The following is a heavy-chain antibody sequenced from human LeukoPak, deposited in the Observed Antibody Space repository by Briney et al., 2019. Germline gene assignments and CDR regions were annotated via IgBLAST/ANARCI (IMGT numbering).Heavy chain of an antibody. J-gene: IGHJ4*02. D-gene: IGHD2-2*01. Sequence: VASVKVSCKASGYTFTSYGISWVRPAPGQGLEWMGWISGDNGSTNYAQKLQGRITMTTDTSTSTAYMELRSLRSDDSAVYYCAREDTRRGSRGYFDYWGQGTLVTVSS. V-gene: IGHV1-18*01. CDR1: GYTFTSYG. CDR3: AREDTRRGSRGYFDY. CDR2: ISGDNGST.